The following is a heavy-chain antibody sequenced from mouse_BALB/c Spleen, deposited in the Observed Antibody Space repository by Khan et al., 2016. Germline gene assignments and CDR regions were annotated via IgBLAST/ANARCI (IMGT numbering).Heavy chain of an antibody. CDR3: GRDDYAWFGY. V-gene: IGHV1-18*01. CDR2: VNPDNGGT. CDR1: GYSFTGYY. D-gene: IGHD2-4*01. J-gene: IGHJ3*01. Sequence: EVQLQESGPALVKPGASVKISCKSAGYSFTGYYMHWVKQSHGKSLEWIGRVNPDNGGTNYNQKFKGKAIITVDKSSITAYMEFRSLTSEDSADYYCGRDDYAWFGYWGQGTLVSVSA.